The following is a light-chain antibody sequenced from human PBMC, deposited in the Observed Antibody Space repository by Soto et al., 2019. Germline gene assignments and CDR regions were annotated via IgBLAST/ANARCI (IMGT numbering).Light chain of an antibody. V-gene: IGKV3-11*01. J-gene: IGKJ5*01. CDR1: QTFRSR. Sequence: ILLTQAPVTLYGSLGDRATLTCRASQTFRSRLAWYQQKPGKAPKLLIYDASKRATGIPPRFSGSGSGTDFTLTISMLEPEDFAVCYYHPRHSWPMPFCQGAPLETK. CDR3: HPRHSWPMP. CDR2: DAS.